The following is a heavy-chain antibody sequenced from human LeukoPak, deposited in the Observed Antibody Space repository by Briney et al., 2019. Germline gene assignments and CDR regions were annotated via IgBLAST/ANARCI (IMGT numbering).Heavy chain of an antibody. CDR1: GFTFSSYA. CDR2: VSGGNGRK. J-gene: IGHJ4*02. CDR3: AKDGRYSGYGRWSDY. V-gene: IGHV3-23*01. Sequence: PGGSLRLSCTASGFTFSSYAMSWVRQAPGKGLGWVSAVSGGNGRKYDADYVKCRYTITSNNYNTTQYLKMNILRAGNTAVYYGAKDGRYSGYGRWSDYWGQGTLVTASS. D-gene: IGHD5-12*01.